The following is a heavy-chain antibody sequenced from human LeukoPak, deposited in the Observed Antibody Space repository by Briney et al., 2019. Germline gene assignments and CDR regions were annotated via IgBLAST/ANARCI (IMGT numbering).Heavy chain of an antibody. V-gene: IGHV4-59*01. Sequence: PETLSLTCTVSGGSISSYYWSWIRQPPGKGLEWIGYIYYSGSTNYNPSLKSRVTISVDTSKNQFSLKLSSVTAADTAVYYCARDDPRVAGTFDYWGQGTLVTVSS. D-gene: IGHD6-19*01. CDR1: GGSISSYY. CDR3: ARDDPRVAGTFDY. J-gene: IGHJ4*02. CDR2: IYYSGST.